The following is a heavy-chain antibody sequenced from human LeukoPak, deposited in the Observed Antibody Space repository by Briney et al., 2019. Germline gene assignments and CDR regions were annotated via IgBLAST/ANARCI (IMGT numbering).Heavy chain of an antibody. CDR1: GGSISSSSYY. V-gene: IGHV4-39*07. D-gene: IGHD3-10*01. CDR2: IYYSGST. CDR3: ARDSRMVRGVTGMDV. Sequence: KTSETLSLTCTVSGGSISSSSYYWGWIRQPPGKGLEWIGSIYYSGSTYYNPSLKSRVTISVDTSKNQFSLQLNSVTPEDTAVYYCARDSRMVRGVTGMDVWGQGTTVTVSS. J-gene: IGHJ6*02.